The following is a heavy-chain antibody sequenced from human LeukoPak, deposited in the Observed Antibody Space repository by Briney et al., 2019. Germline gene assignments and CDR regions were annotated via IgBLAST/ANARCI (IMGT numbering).Heavy chain of an antibody. V-gene: IGHV3-23*01. D-gene: IGHD6-19*01. CDR1: GFTFSSYA. J-gene: IGHJ4*02. Sequence: PGGSLRLSCAASGFTFSSYAMYWVRQAPGKGLERVSAISGSGGSTYYADSVKGRFTISRDNSKNTLYLQMNSLRAEDTAVYYCAKDQFQIAVAGYFDHWGQGTLVTVSS. CDR2: ISGSGGST. CDR3: AKDQFQIAVAGYFDH.